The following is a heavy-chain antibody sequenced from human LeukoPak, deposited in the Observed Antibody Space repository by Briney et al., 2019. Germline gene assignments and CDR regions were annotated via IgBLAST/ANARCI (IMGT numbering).Heavy chain of an antibody. CDR3: AKERRDRYYYYGMDV. Sequence: GRSLRLSCAASGFTFSSYGMHWVRQAPGKGLEWVAVISYDGSNKYYADSVKGRFTISRDNSKNTLYLQMNSLRAEDTAVYYCAKERRDRYYYYGMDVWGQGTTVTVSS. CDR2: ISYDGSNK. V-gene: IGHV3-30*18. CDR1: GFTFSSYG. J-gene: IGHJ6*02.